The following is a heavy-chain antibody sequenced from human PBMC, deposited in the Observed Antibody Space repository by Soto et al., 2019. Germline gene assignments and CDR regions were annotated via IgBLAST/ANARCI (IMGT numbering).Heavy chain of an antibody. CDR1: GFTFSSYA. J-gene: IGHJ4*02. Sequence: QPGGSLRLSCAACGFTFSSYAMSWVRQAPGKGLEWVSAITGSGVTTYYADSVKGRFTISRDNSKNMLYLQMSSLRADDTAVYYCAKVPGSVYDTIARNYFDYWGQGTLVTVSS. V-gene: IGHV3-23*01. CDR2: ITGSGVTT. D-gene: IGHD5-12*01. CDR3: AKVPGSVYDTIARNYFDY.